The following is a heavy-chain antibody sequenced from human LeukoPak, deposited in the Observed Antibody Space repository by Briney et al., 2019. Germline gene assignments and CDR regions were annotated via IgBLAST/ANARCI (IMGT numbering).Heavy chain of an antibody. J-gene: IGHJ5*02. Sequence: SETLSLTCAVYGGSFSGYYWSWIRQPPGKGLEWIGEINHSGSTNYNPSLKSRVTISVDTSKNQFSLKLSSVTAADTAVYYCARGYSSGFNWFDPWGHGTLVTVSS. V-gene: IGHV4-34*01. CDR1: GGSFSGYY. CDR3: ARGYSSGFNWFDP. CDR2: INHSGST. D-gene: IGHD6-19*01.